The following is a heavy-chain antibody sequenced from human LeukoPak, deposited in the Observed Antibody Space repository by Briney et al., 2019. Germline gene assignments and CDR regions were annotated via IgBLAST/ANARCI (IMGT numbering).Heavy chain of an antibody. CDR1: GVSISSYY. V-gene: IGHV4-59*01. J-gene: IGHJ6*03. CDR2: YYYSGST. D-gene: IGHD2-21*01. CDR3: ARVLASHYYYYYYMDV. Sequence: PSETLSLTCTVSGVSISSYYWSWIRQPPGKGLEWIGYYYYSGSTNYNPSLKSRVTISVDTSKNQFSLKLSSVTAADTAVYYCARVLASHYYYYYYMDVWGKGTTVTVSS.